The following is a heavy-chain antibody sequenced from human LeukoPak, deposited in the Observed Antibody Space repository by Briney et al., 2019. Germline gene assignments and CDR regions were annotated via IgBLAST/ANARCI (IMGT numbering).Heavy chain of an antibody. CDR1: GHTFTRYG. D-gene: IGHD2-15*01. CDR2: ISGYNGNT. V-gene: IGHV1-18*04. Sequence: ASVKVSCKTSGHTFTRYGISWVRQAPGQGLEWRGWISGYNGNTNYAQKFQGRVNMTTDTSTSTAYMELRSLRSDDTAVYYCARDCSGGSCHFDYWGQGTLVTVPS. J-gene: IGHJ4*02. CDR3: ARDCSGGSCHFDY.